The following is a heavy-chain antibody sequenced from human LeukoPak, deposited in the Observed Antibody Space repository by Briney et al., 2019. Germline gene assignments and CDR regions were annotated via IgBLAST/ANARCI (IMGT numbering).Heavy chain of an antibody. CDR3: ARDPVVGGTWYFWL. CDR2: IYYSGST. Sequence: SETLSLTCTVSGGSISSYYWSWIRQPPGKGLEWIGYIYYSGSTNYNPSLKSRVTISVDTSKYQCSLKLSSVTAADTAVYYCARDPVVGGTWYFWLCGGSTLGTVSS. CDR1: GGSISSYY. V-gene: IGHV4-59*01. D-gene: IGHD2-15*01. J-gene: IGHJ2*01.